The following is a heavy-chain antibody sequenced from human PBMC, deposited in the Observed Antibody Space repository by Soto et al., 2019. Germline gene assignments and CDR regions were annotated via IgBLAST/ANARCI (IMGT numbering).Heavy chain of an antibody. J-gene: IGHJ4*02. CDR3: ARKSSGWTLDY. V-gene: IGHV4-59*01. Sequence: WTWIRQPPGKGLEWIGYIYYSGSTNYNPSLKSRVTISVDTSKSQFSLNLSSATAADTAVYYCARKSSGWTLDYWGQGTLVTVTS. CDR2: IYYSGST. D-gene: IGHD6-19*01.